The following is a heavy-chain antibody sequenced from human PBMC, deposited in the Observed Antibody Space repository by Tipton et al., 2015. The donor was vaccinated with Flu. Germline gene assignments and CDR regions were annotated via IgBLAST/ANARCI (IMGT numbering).Heavy chain of an antibody. CDR2: IRRKRFGGTT. CDR3: AYGLYGDCARY. Sequence: SLRLSCISAGITYDDDVINWFRLAPGKGLEWVSFIRRKRFGGTTEYAASVKGRFTISRDDSKNIAYLQMSSLKTEDTAVYYCAYGLYGDCARYWGQGTLVTVSS. CDR1: GITYDDDV. J-gene: IGHJ4*02. D-gene: IGHD4-17*01. V-gene: IGHV3-49*03.